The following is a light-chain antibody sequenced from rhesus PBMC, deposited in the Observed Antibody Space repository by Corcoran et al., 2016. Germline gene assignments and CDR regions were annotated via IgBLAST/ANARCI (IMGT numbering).Light chain of an antibody. CDR1: QNIDRN. Sequence: DIQMTQSPSALSASVGDRVTISCRASQNIDRNLAWYQQKPGKAPKLLIYAASSLLTGFPSRFSGSGSGTDLTLTISSLQPEDSATYYCQHYYDDPYSFGQGAKVEIK. CDR3: QHYYDDPYS. CDR2: AAS. V-gene: IGKV1S8*01. J-gene: IGKJ2*01.